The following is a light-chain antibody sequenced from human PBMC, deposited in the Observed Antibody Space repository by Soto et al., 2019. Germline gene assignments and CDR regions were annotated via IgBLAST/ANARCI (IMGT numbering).Light chain of an antibody. V-gene: IGLV1-40*01. J-gene: IGLJ1*01. CDR2: EVT. CDR3: SSYTNINTRACV. CDR1: HSDIGAGYG. Sequence: QSALTQPPSVTGAPGQRVTISCTGSHSDIGAGYGVHWYQQFPHSAPKLIIYEVTDRPSGVSNRFSGSKSGNTASLTISGLQAEDEAEYYCSSYTNINTRACVFGTGTKVTVL.